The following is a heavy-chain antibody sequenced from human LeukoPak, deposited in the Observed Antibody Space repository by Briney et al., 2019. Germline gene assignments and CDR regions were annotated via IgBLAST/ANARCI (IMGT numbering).Heavy chain of an antibody. CDR3: ARGSTYYYDSSGYYSPDFDY. Sequence: ASVKVSCKASGGTFSSYAISWVRQAPGQGLEWMGRIIPIFGTANYAQKFQGRVTITTDESTSTAYMELSSLRSEDTAVYYCARGSTYYYDSSGYYSPDFDYWGQGTLVTVSS. V-gene: IGHV1-69*05. CDR2: IIPIFGTA. CDR1: GGTFSSYA. D-gene: IGHD3-22*01. J-gene: IGHJ4*02.